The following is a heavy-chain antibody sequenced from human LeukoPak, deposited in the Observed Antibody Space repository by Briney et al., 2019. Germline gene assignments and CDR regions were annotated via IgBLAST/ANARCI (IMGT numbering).Heavy chain of an antibody. J-gene: IGHJ4*02. Sequence: ASVKVSCKASGYTFTSYYMYWVRQAPGQGLEWMGIINPSGGSTSYAQKFQGRVTMTRDMSTSTVYMELSSLRSEDTAVYYCARVRSDGYTIGYFDYWGQGTLVTASS. V-gene: IGHV1-46*01. D-gene: IGHD5-24*01. CDR2: INPSGGST. CDR1: GYTFTSYY. CDR3: ARVRSDGYTIGYFDY.